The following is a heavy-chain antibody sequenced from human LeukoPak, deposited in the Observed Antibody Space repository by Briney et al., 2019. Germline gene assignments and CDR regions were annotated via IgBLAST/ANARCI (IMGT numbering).Heavy chain of an antibody. CDR1: GFTFSSYW. V-gene: IGHV3-7*01. CDR2: IEQDGSEK. D-gene: IGHD2-2*01. Sequence: GGSLRLSCAASGFTFSSYWMSWVRQAPGKGLEWVANIEQDGSEKYYVDSVKGRFTISRDNAKNSLYLQMNSLRAEDTAVYYCARDRAGVPAAPGDYWGQGTLVTVSS. CDR3: ARDRAGVPAAPGDY. J-gene: IGHJ4*02.